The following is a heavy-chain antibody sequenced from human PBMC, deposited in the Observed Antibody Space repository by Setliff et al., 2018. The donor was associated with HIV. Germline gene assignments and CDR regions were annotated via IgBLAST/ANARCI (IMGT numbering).Heavy chain of an antibody. CDR1: GGSISSSIYY. Sequence: PSETLSLTCTVSGGSISSSIYYWGLIRQPPGKGLEWIGSIYYSGSSYYNPSLKSRVTISVDTSKNQCSLKLRSVSAADTAVYYCARHPFPPMRDYYFYIDVWGKGTTVTVSS. V-gene: IGHV4-39*01. D-gene: IGHD3-16*01. J-gene: IGHJ6*03. CDR3: ARHPFPPMRDYYFYIDV. CDR2: IYYSGSS.